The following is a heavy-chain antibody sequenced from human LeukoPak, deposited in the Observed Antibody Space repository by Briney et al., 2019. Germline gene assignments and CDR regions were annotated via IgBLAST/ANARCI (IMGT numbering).Heavy chain of an antibody. CDR3: ASSYYYDSSGYPPGAFDI. V-gene: IGHV5-51*01. J-gene: IGHJ3*02. CDR1: GYSFTSYW. CDR2: IYPGDSDT. Sequence: GESLKISCKGSGYSFTSYWIGWVRQMPGKGLEWMGIIYPGDSDTRYSPSFQGQVTISADKSISTAYLQWSSLKAPDTAMYYCASSYYYDSSGYPPGAFDIWGQGTMVTVSS. D-gene: IGHD3-22*01.